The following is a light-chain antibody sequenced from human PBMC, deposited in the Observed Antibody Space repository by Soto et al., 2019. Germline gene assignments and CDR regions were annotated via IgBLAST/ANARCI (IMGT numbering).Light chain of an antibody. Sequence: TQSPGTLSLSPGERATLSCRASQRVSSGYLAWYQQKPGQTPRLLIYGASGRATGIPDRFSGSGSGTDFTLTISRLEPEDFAVYYCQQYHTSPVTFGQGTK. J-gene: IGKJ1*01. V-gene: IGKV3-20*01. CDR1: QRVSSGY. CDR3: QQYHTSPVT. CDR2: GAS.